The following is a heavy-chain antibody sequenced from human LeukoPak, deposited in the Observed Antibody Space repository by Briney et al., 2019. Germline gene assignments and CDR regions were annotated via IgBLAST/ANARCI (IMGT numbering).Heavy chain of an antibody. D-gene: IGHD1-26*01. CDR2: ISSSSSYI. CDR1: GFTFSSYS. Sequence: GGSLRLSCAASGFTFSSYSMNWVRQAPGKGLEWVSSISSSSSYIYYADSVKGRFTISRDNAKNTLYLQMNSLRAEDTAVYYCAREPYLVGGVDYWGQETLVTVSS. V-gene: IGHV3-21*01. J-gene: IGHJ4*02. CDR3: AREPYLVGGVDY.